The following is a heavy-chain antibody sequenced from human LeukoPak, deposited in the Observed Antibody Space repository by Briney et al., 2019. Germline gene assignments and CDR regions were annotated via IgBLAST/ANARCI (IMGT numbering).Heavy chain of an antibody. Sequence: GGSLRLSCAASGFTVSFYAMSWVRQAPGKGLEWVSVIAGGGSSTYYADSVKGRFTISRDNSKNTLYLQMNSLRAEDTAVYYCAKETSLTEYFDYWGQGTLVTVSS. V-gene: IGHV3-23*01. CDR3: AKETSLTEYFDY. CDR1: GFTVSFYA. CDR2: IAGGGSST. J-gene: IGHJ4*02.